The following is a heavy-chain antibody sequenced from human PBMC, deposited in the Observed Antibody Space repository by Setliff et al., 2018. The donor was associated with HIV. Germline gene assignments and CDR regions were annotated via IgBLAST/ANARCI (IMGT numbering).Heavy chain of an antibody. V-gene: IGHV4-34*01. J-gene: IGHJ4*02. Sequence: PSETLSLTCAVYGRSFNGYYWTWIRQPPGKGLEWIGEINHSGSANYNPSLKSRVTISVDTSKNHFSLKLDSVTAADTAVYYCARGNEQMAVPGAVFDYWGQGTLVTVSS. CDR3: ARGNEQMAVPGAVFDY. CDR2: INHSGSA. CDR1: GRSFNGYY. D-gene: IGHD6-19*01.